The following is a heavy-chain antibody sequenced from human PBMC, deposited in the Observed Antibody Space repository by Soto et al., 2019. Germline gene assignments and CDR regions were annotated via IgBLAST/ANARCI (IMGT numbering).Heavy chain of an antibody. CDR2: INHSGST. V-gene: IGHV4-34*01. D-gene: IGHD3-10*01. CDR1: GGSFSGYY. J-gene: IGHJ5*02. Sequence: SETLSLTCAVYGGSFSGYYWIWIRQPPGKGLEWIGEINHSGSTNYNPSLKSRVTISVDTSKNQFSLKLSSVTAADTAVYYCARRKMVRGVIMRSRWFDPWGQGTLVTVSS. CDR3: ARRKMVRGVIMRSRWFDP.